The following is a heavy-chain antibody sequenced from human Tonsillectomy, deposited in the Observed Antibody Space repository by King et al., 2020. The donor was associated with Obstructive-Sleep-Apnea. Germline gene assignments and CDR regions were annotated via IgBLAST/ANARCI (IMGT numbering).Heavy chain of an antibody. CDR3: ARDHCGGDCYHPYFDY. D-gene: IGHD2-21*02. Sequence: GQLVQSGGGVVQPGRSLRLSCEASGFIFSSYGMHWVRQAPGKGLEWVAVLSYDGGNQYNADSVKGRFTISRDNSKNTLYLQMNSLRAEDTAVYYCARDHCGGDCYHPYFDYWGQGTLVTVSS. CDR2: LSYDGGNQ. V-gene: IGHV3-30*03. J-gene: IGHJ4*02. CDR1: GFIFSSYG.